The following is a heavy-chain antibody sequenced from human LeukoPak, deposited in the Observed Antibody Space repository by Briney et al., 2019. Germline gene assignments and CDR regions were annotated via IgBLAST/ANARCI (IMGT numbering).Heavy chain of an antibody. J-gene: IGHJ5*02. CDR2: ISSSSSYI. CDR1: GFTFSSYS. V-gene: IGHV3-21*01. D-gene: IGHD2-15*01. Sequence: GGSLRLSCAASGFTFSSYSMNWVRQAPGKGLEWVSSISSSSSYIYYADSVKGRFTISRDNAKNSLYLQMNSLRAEDTAVYYCASNDPYCSGGSCYSGWFDPWGQGTLVTVSS. CDR3: ASNDPYCSGGSCYSGWFDP.